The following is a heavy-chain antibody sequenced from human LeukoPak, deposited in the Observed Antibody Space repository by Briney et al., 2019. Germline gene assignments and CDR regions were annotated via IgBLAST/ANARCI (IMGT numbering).Heavy chain of an antibody. D-gene: IGHD6-13*01. CDR1: GFTFSSYA. V-gene: IGHV3-23*01. J-gene: IGHJ6*03. CDR3: AKEYSSSWGYYCYYMDV. CDR2: ISGSGGST. Sequence: EGSLRLSCAASGFTFSSYAMSWVRQAPGKGLEWVSAISGSGGSTYYADSVKGRFTISRDNSKNTLYLQMNSLRAEDTAVYYCAKEYSSSWGYYCYYMDVWGKGTTVTVSS.